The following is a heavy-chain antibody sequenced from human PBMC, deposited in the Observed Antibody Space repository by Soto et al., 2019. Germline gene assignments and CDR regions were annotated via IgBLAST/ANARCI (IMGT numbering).Heavy chain of an antibody. CDR1: GFTFSGSA. CDR2: IRSKANSYAT. D-gene: IGHD2-21*01. Sequence: PGGSLRLSCAASGFTFSGSAMHWVRQASGKGLEWVGRIRSKANSYATAYAASVNGRFTISRDDSKNTAYLQMNSLKTEDTAVYYCTSGLLNYYYYGMDVWGQGTTVTVSS. V-gene: IGHV3-73*01. J-gene: IGHJ6*02. CDR3: TSGLLNYYYYGMDV.